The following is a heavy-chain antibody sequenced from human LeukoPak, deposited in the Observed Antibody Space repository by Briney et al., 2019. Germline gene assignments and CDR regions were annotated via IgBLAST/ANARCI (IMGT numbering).Heavy chain of an antibody. J-gene: IGHJ6*02. CDR2: IYYSGST. V-gene: IGHV4-61*05. Sequence: SETLSLTCTVSGGSISSSSYYWSWIRQPPGKGLEWIGYIYYSGSTNYNPSLKSRVTISVDTSKNQFSLKLSSVTAADTAVYYCARRMGLPTPYYYYYGMDVWGQGTTVTVSS. CDR1: GGSISSSSYY. CDR3: ARRMGLPTPYYYYYGMDV. D-gene: IGHD2-15*01.